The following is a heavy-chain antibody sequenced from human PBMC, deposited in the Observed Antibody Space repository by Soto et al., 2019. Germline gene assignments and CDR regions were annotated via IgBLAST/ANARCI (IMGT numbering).Heavy chain of an antibody. J-gene: IGHJ4*02. CDR1: GFTFSRYW. CDR3: AREAMATSTFDY. D-gene: IGHD5-12*01. Sequence: GGSLRLSCAASGFTFSRYWMHWVRQAPGKGLMWVSRLNTDGTTAAYADSVKGRFTISRDNAKNTLYLLMNSLRVEDTAVYYCAREAMATSTFDYWGQGALVTVSS. CDR2: LNTDGTTA. V-gene: IGHV3-74*01.